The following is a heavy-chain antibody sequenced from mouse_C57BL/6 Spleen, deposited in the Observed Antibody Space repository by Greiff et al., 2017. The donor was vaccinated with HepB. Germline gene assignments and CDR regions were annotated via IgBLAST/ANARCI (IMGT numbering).Heavy chain of an antibody. CDR3: VREGDYGQAWFAY. J-gene: IGHJ3*01. D-gene: IGHD1-1*02. CDR1: GFTFNTYA. CDR2: IRSKSSNYAT. V-gene: IGHV10-3*01. Sequence: EVQLVESGGGLVQPKGSLKLSCAASGFTFNTYAMHWVRPAPGKGLEWVARIRSKSSNYATYYADSVKDRFTISRDDSQSMLYLQMNNLKTEDTAMYYCVREGDYGQAWFAYWGQGTLVTVSA.